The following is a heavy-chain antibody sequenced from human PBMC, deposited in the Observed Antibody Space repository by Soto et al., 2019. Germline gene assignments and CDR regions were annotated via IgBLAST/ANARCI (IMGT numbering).Heavy chain of an antibody. Sequence: GASVKVSCKASGFTFTSSAVQWVRQARGQRLEWIGWTVVGSGNTNYAQKFQERVTITRDMSTSTAYMELSSLRSEDTAVYYCAESLVVVDAFDIWGQGTMVTV. V-gene: IGHV1-58*01. CDR2: TVVGSGNT. D-gene: IGHD3-22*01. CDR1: GFTFTSSA. J-gene: IGHJ3*02. CDR3: AESLVVVDAFDI.